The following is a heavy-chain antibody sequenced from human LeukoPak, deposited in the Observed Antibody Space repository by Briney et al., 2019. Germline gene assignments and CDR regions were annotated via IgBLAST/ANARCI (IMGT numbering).Heavy chain of an antibody. CDR2: ISYDGSSK. CDR1: GFTFSSYA. V-gene: IGHV3-30-3*01. D-gene: IGHD3-16*02. J-gene: IGHJ4*02. CDR3: ARGLIWGSYRLYYFDY. Sequence: GRSLRLSCAASGFTFSSYAMHWVRQAPAEGLEWVAVISYDGSSKYYADSVEGRFTISRDNSKNTLYLQMNSLRAEDTAVYYCARGLIWGSYRLYYFDYWGQGTLVTVSS.